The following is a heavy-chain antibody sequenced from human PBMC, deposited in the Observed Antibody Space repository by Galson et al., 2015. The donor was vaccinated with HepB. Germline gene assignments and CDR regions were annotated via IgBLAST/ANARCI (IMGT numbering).Heavy chain of an antibody. V-gene: IGHV1-8*01. Sequence: SVKVSCKASGYTFTSYDINWVRQATGQGLEWMGWMNPNSGNTGYAQKFQGRVTMTRNTSISTAYMELSSLRSEDTAVYYCACIAAAGTRWFDPWGQGTLVTVSS. CDR2: MNPNSGNT. CDR3: ACIAAAGTRWFDP. J-gene: IGHJ5*02. D-gene: IGHD6-13*01. CDR1: GYTFTSYD.